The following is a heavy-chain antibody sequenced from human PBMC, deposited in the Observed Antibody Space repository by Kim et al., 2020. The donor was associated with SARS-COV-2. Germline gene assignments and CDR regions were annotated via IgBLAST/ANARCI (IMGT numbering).Heavy chain of an antibody. Sequence: GGSLRLSCAASGFTFSSYAMHWVRQAPGKGLEWVAVISYDGSNKYYADSVKGRFTISRDNSKNTLYLQMNSLRAEDTAVYYCARGRMRYCSSTSCYALFDYWGQGTLVTVSS. CDR1: GFTFSSYA. CDR3: ARGRMRYCSSTSCYALFDY. D-gene: IGHD2-2*01. CDR2: ISYDGSNK. J-gene: IGHJ4*02. V-gene: IGHV3-30*04.